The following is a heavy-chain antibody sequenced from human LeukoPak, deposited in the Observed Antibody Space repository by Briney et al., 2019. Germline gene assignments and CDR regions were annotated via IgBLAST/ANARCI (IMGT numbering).Heavy chain of an antibody. CDR3: ARYYCSGGSCYSRAFWFDP. CDR2: IYYSGST. J-gene: IGHJ5*02. V-gene: IGHV4-59*01. Sequence: SETLSLTCTVSGGSISSYYWSWIRQPPGKGLEWIGYIYYSGSTNYNPSLKSRVTISVDTSTNQFSLKLSSVTAADTAVYYCARYYCSGGSCYSRAFWFDPWGQGTLVTVSS. D-gene: IGHD2-15*01. CDR1: GGSISSYY.